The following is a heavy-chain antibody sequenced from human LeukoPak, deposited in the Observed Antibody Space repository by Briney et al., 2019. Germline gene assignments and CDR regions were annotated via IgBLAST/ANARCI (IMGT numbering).Heavy chain of an antibody. CDR2: ISGSGGST. V-gene: IGHV3-23*01. D-gene: IGHD6-13*01. Sequence: PGGSLRLSCAASGFTFSSYAMSWVRQAPGKGLEWVSAISGSGGSTYYADSVKGRFTISRDNSKNTLYLQMNSLRAEDTAVYYCAKGRGGIAAAVRHYYYYYMDVWGKGTTVTVSS. CDR1: GFTFSSYA. CDR3: AKGRGGIAAAVRHYYYYYMDV. J-gene: IGHJ6*03.